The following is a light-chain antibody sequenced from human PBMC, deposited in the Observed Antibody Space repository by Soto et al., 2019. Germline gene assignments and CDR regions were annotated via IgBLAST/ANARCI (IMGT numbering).Light chain of an antibody. Sequence: AIRMTQSPSSFSASTGDRVTITCRASQGISSYLAWYQQKPGKAHKLLIYAAYTLQSGVQSRFSGSGSGTDFTLTIRCLQSEDFATYYCKQYYSYPWTFGQGTKVDIK. J-gene: IGKJ1*01. CDR2: AAY. V-gene: IGKV1-8*01. CDR3: KQYYSYPWT. CDR1: QGISSY.